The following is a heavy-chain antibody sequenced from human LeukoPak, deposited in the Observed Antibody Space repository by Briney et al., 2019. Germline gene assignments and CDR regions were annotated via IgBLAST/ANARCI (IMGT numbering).Heavy chain of an antibody. V-gene: IGHV3-30*04. D-gene: IGHD2/OR15-2a*01. Sequence: GGSLRLSCAASGFTFSSYAMHWVRQAPGKGLEWVAVISYGGSNKYYADSVKGRFTISRDNSKNTLYLQMNSLRAEDTAVYYCARDGIEYDAFDIWGQGTMVTVSS. CDR2: ISYGGSNK. CDR1: GFTFSSYA. J-gene: IGHJ3*02. CDR3: ARDGIEYDAFDI.